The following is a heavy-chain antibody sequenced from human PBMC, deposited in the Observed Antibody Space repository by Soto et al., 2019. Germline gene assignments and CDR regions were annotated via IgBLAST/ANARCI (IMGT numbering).Heavy chain of an antibody. Sequence: TLSLTCSFSGDYIHVGGYYWTWIRQRPGKGLGWMGYIYYTGKTYYNPSLESRLTMSVDRSKNQFSLRLTSVTAADTAVYFFGRDLTSNANCIDPWGQGTLVTVSS. J-gene: IGHJ5*02. CDR1: GDYIHVGGYY. V-gene: IGHV4-30-4*01. CDR2: IYYTGKT. D-gene: IGHD2-2*01. CDR3: GRDLTSNANCIDP.